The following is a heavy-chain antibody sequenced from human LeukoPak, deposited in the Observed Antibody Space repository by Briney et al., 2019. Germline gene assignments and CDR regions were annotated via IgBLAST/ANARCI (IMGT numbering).Heavy chain of an antibody. CDR3: FRTYYYDSSGLDY. V-gene: IGHV1-2*06. CDR2: INPNSGGT. Sequence: ASVKVSCKASGYTFTGYYMHWVRQAPGQGLEWMGRINPNSGGTNYAQKFQGRVTMTRDTSISTAYMELSRLRSDDTAMYYCFRTYYYDSSGLDYWGQGTLVTVSS. CDR1: GYTFTGYY. D-gene: IGHD3-22*01. J-gene: IGHJ4*02.